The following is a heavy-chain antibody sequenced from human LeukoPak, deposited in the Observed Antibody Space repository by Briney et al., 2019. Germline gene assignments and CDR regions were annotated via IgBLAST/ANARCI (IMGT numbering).Heavy chain of an antibody. CDR2: IYYSGST. V-gene: IGHV4-39*01. CDR3: ARQYYDYVWGTYPCYFDY. J-gene: IGHJ4*02. D-gene: IGHD3-16*02. CDR1: GGSISSSSYY. Sequence: SETLSLTCTVSGGSISSSSYYWGWIRQPPGKGLEWIGSIYYSGSTYYNPSLKSRVTISVDTSKNQFSLNLSSVTAADTAVYYCARQYYDYVWGTYPCYFDYWGQGTLVTVSS.